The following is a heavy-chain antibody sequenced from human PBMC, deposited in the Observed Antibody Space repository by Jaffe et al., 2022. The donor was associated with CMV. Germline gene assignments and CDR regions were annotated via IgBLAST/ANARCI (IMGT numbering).Heavy chain of an antibody. D-gene: IGHD2-21*02. Sequence: EVQLVETGGGLIQPGGSLRLSCAASGFTVSSNYMSWVRQAPGKGLEWVSVIYSGGSTYYADSVKGRFTISRDNSKNTLYLQMNSLRAEDTAVYYCARAYCGGDCYSSVDAFDIWGQGTMVTVSS. CDR3: ARAYCGGDCYSSVDAFDI. CDR1: GFTVSSNY. V-gene: IGHV3-53*02. J-gene: IGHJ3*02. CDR2: IYSGGST.